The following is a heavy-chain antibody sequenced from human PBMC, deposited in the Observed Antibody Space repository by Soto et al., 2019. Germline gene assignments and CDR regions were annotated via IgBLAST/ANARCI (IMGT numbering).Heavy chain of an antibody. V-gene: IGHV4-34*01. D-gene: IGHD2-8*02. J-gene: IGHJ4*02. Sequence: SETRSLTCAVYGGSFSGYYWSRIRQPPGKGLEWIGEINHSVSTNYNPSLKSRVTISVDTSKNQFSLKLSSVTAADTAVYYCARGPLDIVLKAPHLCDSLGQGNMVSVSS. CDR1: GGSFSGYY. CDR2: INHSVST. CDR3: ARGPLDIVLKAPHLCDS.